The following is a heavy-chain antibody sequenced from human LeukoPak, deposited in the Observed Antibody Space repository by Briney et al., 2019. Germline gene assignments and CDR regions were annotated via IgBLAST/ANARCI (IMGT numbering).Heavy chain of an antibody. J-gene: IGHJ4*02. V-gene: IGHV3-20*01. Sequence: PGGSLRLSCAASGFTFDAYGMTWVRQAPGKGLEWVSGINWNGGTTGYADSVKGRFTISRDNAKNSLYLQMSSLRAEDTALYHCARTQYSGSYGGADYWGQGTLVTVSS. CDR3: ARTQYSGSYGGADY. CDR1: GFTFDAYG. D-gene: IGHD1-26*01. CDR2: INWNGGTT.